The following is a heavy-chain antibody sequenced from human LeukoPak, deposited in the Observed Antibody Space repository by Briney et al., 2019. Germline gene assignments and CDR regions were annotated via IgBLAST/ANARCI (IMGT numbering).Heavy chain of an antibody. CDR1: GYTFTTYY. D-gene: IGHD1-1*01. Sequence: GASVKASCKASGYTFTTYYIHWVRQAPGQGLEWMGMINPSGGSTSYAQKFQVRVTMTRDTSTSTVYMELSSLRSDDTAVYYCARNVGSGLDYWGQGTLVTVSS. V-gene: IGHV1-46*01. CDR3: ARNVGSGLDY. J-gene: IGHJ4*02. CDR2: INPSGGST.